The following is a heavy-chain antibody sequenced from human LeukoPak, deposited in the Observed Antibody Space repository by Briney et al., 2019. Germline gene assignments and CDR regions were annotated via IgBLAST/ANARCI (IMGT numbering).Heavy chain of an antibody. D-gene: IGHD6-13*01. CDR3: ARDRSGYSSSWYLPGYYYYGMDV. CDR2: INDYNYNT. V-gene: IGHV1-18*01. Sequence: ASVNVSFKSSGYTFTSYGISWVRQAPGQGREWMGWINDYNYNTNYVQKLQGRVTMTTDTSTSTAYMELRSLRSDDTAVYYCARDRSGYSSSWYLPGYYYYGMDVWGQGTTVTVSS. J-gene: IGHJ6*02. CDR1: GYTFTSYG.